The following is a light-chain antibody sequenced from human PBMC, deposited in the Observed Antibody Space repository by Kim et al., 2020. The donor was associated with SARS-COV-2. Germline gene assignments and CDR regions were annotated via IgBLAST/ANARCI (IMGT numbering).Light chain of an antibody. J-gene: IGLJ2*01. CDR3: QVWDGGSEHKV. V-gene: IGLV3-21*04. CDR1: DFGGKR. CDR2: SNT. Sequence: SYELTQPPSLSVAPGTTASITCGGSDFGGKRVHWYQQKSGLAPVMVIYSNTDRPSGIPERFSGSISGNTATLTISRVEAGDEADYYCQVWDGGSEHKVFGGGTQLTVL.